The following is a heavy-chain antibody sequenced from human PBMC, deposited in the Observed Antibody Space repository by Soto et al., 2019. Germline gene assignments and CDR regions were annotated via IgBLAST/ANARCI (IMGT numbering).Heavy chain of an antibody. J-gene: IGHJ4*02. CDR3: AKDPSSGFAMENYFDY. V-gene: IGHV3-48*02. D-gene: IGHD3-10*01. CDR1: GFTFSSYS. Sequence: GGSLRLSCAASGFTFSSYSMNWVRQAPGKGLEWVSYISSSSSTIYYADSVKGRFTISRDNAKNSLYLQMNSLRDEDTAVYYCAKDPSSGFAMENYFDYWGQGTLVTVSS. CDR2: ISSSSSTI.